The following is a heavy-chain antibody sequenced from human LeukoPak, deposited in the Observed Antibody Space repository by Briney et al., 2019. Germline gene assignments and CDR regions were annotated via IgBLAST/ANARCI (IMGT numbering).Heavy chain of an antibody. J-gene: IGHJ6*02. D-gene: IGHD6-13*01. Sequence: PGGVLRLSCAASGFPFRSYGMHWVRQAPGKGLEWVSFISYDGANKYYADSVKGRVTISTDNTKNTLYLHKNSPRDDNTGMYFCAKDSSSSNFLYGLDVWGQGTAFTVSS. CDR3: AKDSSSSNFLYGLDV. CDR2: ISYDGANK. CDR1: GFPFRSYG. V-gene: IGHV3-30*02.